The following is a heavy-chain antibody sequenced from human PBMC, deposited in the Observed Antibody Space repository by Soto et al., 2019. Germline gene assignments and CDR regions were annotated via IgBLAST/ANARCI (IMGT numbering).Heavy chain of an antibody. V-gene: IGHV1-2*02. D-gene: IGHD5-12*01. CDR1: GYTFTGHY. CDR3: GRGRSGQIVVFY. J-gene: IGHJ4*02. Sequence: ASVKVSCKASGYTFTGHYIHWARQAPEQGPEWMGEIGPESGATRYAQKFQGRVTMTRDMSITTVYMELNSLSPDDTAVYYCGRGRSGQIVVFYWGQGTPVTVSS. CDR2: IGPESGAT.